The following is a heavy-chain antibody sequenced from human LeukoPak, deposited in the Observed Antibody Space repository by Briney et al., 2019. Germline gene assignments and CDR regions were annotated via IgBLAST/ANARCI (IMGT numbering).Heavy chain of an antibody. V-gene: IGHV3-23*01. CDR2: ISSSGGST. Sequence: GGSLRLSCAASGFTFSSYAMSWVRQAPGKGLEWVSAISSSGGSTYYADSVKGRFTISRDNSKNTLYLQMNSLRAEDTAVYYCAKRTQEADYYFDYWGQGTLVTVSS. CDR3: AKRTQEADYYFDY. J-gene: IGHJ4*02. D-gene: IGHD1-14*01. CDR1: GFTFSSYA.